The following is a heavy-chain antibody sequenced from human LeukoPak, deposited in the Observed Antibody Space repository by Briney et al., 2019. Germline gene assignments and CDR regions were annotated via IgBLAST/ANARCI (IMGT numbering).Heavy chain of an antibody. Sequence: PGGSLRLSCTASGFTFSDHYMSWIRQAPGKGLEWISYISSGGSTLSYADSVKGRFTISRDDAKNSLFLQMNSLRAEDTAIYYCARPESRYFYGVGVWGQGTTVTVSS. CDR3: ARPESRYFYGVGV. CDR2: ISSGGSTL. J-gene: IGHJ6*02. CDR1: GFTFSDHY. V-gene: IGHV3-11*01.